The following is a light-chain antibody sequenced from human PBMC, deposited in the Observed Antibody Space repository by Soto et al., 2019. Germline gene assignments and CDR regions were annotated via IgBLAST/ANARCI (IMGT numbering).Light chain of an antibody. CDR2: GAS. CDR1: QSVSGSY. V-gene: IGKV3-20*01. J-gene: IGKJ1*01. Sequence: EIVLTQSPGTLSLSPVERATLSCRASQSVSGSYLAWYQQRPGQAPRLLIYGASSRATGIPDRFSGSGSGTDFTLTTTRLEPEDFAVYYCQQYGSPRWRFGRGTKVDIK. CDR3: QQYGSPRWR.